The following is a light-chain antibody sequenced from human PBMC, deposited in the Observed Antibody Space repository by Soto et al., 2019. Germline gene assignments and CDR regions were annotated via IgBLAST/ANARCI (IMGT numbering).Light chain of an antibody. V-gene: IGLV2-8*01. Sequence: CDLTHPLSAYGSPGQSLTISCPGTSSDVGDNYVSWYQQHLGKAPKLIIYEVSQRPSGVPDRFSGSKSGNTASLTVSGLQTEDEADYYCSAYAGSNNFVFGSGSKGKVL. CDR1: SSDVGDNY. J-gene: IGLJ1*01. CDR2: EVS. CDR3: SAYAGSNNFV.